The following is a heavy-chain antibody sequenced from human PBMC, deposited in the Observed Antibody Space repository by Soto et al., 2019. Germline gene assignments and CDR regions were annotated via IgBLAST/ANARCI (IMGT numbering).Heavy chain of an antibody. D-gene: IGHD6-13*01. CDR2: IIPIFGTA. V-gene: IGHV1-69*13. CDR3: ERAQQHLDCYYGMDV. CDR1: GGTFSSYA. J-gene: IGHJ6*02. Sequence: SVKVSCKASGGTFSSYAISWVRQAPGQRLEWMGGIIPIFGTANYAQKFQGRVTITADESTSTAYMELSSLSSEDTAVYYCERAQQHLDCYYGMDVWGQGTRVTVSS.